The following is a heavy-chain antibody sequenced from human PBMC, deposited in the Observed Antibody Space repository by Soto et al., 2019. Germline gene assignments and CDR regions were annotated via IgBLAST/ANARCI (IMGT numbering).Heavy chain of an antibody. Sequence: EVQLLESGGGLGQPGGSLRLSCAASGFTFSSYAMTWVRQAPGRGLEWVSAISGTGSPTYYADSVKGRFTISRDNSKNTLYLQMNSLRADDTAVYYCAIDMSGGTYNDYYAMDVWGQGTTVTVSS. CDR1: GFTFSSYA. CDR3: AIDMSGGTYNDYYAMDV. V-gene: IGHV3-23*01. D-gene: IGHD1-26*01. J-gene: IGHJ6*02. CDR2: ISGTGSPT.